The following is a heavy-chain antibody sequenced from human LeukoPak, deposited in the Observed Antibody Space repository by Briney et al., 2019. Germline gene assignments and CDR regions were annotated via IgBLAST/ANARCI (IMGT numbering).Heavy chain of an antibody. CDR2: IRYDGSNK. V-gene: IGHV3-30*02. D-gene: IGHD3-3*01. Sequence: PGGSLRLSCAASGFTFSSYGMHWVRQAPGKGLEWVAFIRYDGSNKYYADSVKGRFTISRDNSKNTLYLQMNSLRAEDTAVYYCAKGTNDFWILDYWGQGTLVTVSS. J-gene: IGHJ4*02. CDR1: GFTFSSYG. CDR3: AKGTNDFWILDY.